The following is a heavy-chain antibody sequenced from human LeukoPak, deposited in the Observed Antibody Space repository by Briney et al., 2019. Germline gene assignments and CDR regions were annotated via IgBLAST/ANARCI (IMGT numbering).Heavy chain of an antibody. V-gene: IGHV4-30-2*01. CDR1: GGSISSGGYS. J-gene: IGHJ4*02. Sequence: KSSETLSLTCTVSGGSISSGGYSWSWIRQPPGKGLEWIGYIYHSGSTYYNPSLKSRVTMSVDRSKNQFSLKLNSVTAADTAVYYCAREALGELFFDYWGQGTLVTVSS. D-gene: IGHD3-10*01. CDR2: IYHSGST. CDR3: AREALGELFFDY.